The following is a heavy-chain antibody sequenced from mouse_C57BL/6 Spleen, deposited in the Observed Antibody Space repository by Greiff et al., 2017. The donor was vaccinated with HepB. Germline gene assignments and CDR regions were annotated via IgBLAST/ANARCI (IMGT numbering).Heavy chain of an antibody. Sequence: QVQLQQPGAELVRPGSSVKLSCKASGYTFTSYWMHWVKQRPIQGLEWIGNIDPSDSETHYNQKFKDKATLTVDKSSSTAYMQLSSLTSEDSAVYYCAREVTTVVATFDYWGQGTTLTVSS. V-gene: IGHV1-52*01. CDR1: GYTFTSYW. J-gene: IGHJ2*01. CDR2: IDPSDSET. CDR3: AREVTTVVATFDY. D-gene: IGHD1-1*01.